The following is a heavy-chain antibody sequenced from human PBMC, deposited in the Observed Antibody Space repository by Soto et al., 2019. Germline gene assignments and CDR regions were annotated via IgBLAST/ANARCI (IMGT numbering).Heavy chain of an antibody. D-gene: IGHD2-15*01. J-gene: IGHJ5*02. CDR1: GFTFSSYA. CDR3: ARGKVVVAANWFDP. V-gene: IGHV3-64*01. Sequence: EVQLVESGGGLVQPGGSLRLSCAASGFTFSSYAMHWVRQAPGKGLEYVSAISSNGGSTYYANSVKGRFTISRDNSKNTLYLQMGSLRAEDMAVYYCARGKVVVAANWFDPWGQGTLVTVSS. CDR2: ISSNGGST.